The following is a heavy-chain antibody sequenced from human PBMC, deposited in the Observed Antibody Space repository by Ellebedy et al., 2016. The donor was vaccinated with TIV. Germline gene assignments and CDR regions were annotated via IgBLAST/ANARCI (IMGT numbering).Heavy chain of an antibody. Sequence: GESLKISCKGSGYSFTNYWIAWVRQMPGKGLEWMGIIAPSDSEARYSPSFQGQVTISADRSVSSAFLQWSSLKASDTAMYYCSSRAYTGAPYEYFFDFWGHGTLVTVSS. J-gene: IGHJ4*01. D-gene: IGHD5-12*01. CDR3: SSRAYTGAPYEYFFDF. V-gene: IGHV5-51*01. CDR1: GYSFTNYW. CDR2: IAPSDSEA.